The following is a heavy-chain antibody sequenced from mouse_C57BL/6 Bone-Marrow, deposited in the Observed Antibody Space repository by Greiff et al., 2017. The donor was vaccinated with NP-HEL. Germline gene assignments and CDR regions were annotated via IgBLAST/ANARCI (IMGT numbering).Heavy chain of an antibody. CDR1: GFTFSSYA. CDR3: ARDRITTVSFDY. CDR2: ISDGGSYT. V-gene: IGHV5-4*01. Sequence: EVQLVESGGGLVKPGGSLKLSCAASGFTFSSYAMSWVRQTPEKRLDWVATISDGGSYTYYPDNVKGRVTISRDNAKNNLYLQMSHLKSEDTAMYYCARDRITTVSFDYWGQGTTLTVSS. J-gene: IGHJ2*01. D-gene: IGHD1-1*01.